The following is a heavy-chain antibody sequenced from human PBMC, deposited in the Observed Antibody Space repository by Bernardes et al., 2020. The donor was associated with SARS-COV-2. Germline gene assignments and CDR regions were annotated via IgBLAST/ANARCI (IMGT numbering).Heavy chain of an antibody. V-gene: IGHV4-59*03. J-gene: IGHJ4*02. CDR1: GAPISTYY. Sequence: SETLSLTCTVSGAPISTYYWIWIRQPPGKGLEWIGYIYYSRNTNYNPSLKSRVTISGDTSKNQLYLKLSSVTAADTAMYYCAGSHEYSSRRGDYWGQGALVTVSS. CDR3: AGSHEYSSRRGDY. D-gene: IGHD6-6*01. CDR2: IYYSRNT.